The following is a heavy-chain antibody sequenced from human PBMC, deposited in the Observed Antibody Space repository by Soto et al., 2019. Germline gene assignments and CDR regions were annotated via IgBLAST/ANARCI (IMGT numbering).Heavy chain of an antibody. CDR3: ARDLSPYYDSSGGFDY. V-gene: IGHV1-46*01. Sequence: ASVKVSCKASGYTFTSYYMHWVRQAPGQGLEWMGIINPSGGSTSYAQKFQGRVTMTRDTSTSTVYMELSSLRSEDTAVYYCARDLSPYYDSSGGFDYWGQGTPVTVSS. CDR1: GYTFTSYY. J-gene: IGHJ4*02. CDR2: INPSGGST. D-gene: IGHD3-22*01.